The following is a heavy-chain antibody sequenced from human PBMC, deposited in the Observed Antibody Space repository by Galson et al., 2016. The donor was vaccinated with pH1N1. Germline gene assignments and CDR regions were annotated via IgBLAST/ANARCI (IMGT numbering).Heavy chain of an antibody. CDR1: GGSISRSSYY. J-gene: IGHJ4*02. CDR3: ASHAGTSTWGLLY. CDR2: IYYSGST. Sequence: SETLSLTCTVSGGSISRSSYYWDWIRQPPGKGLEWIGSIYYSGSTYYNPSLKSRVTISVDTSKNQFSLKLTSVTAADTAVYYCASHAGTSTWGLLYWGRGILVTVSS. D-gene: IGHD7-27*01. V-gene: IGHV4-39*01.